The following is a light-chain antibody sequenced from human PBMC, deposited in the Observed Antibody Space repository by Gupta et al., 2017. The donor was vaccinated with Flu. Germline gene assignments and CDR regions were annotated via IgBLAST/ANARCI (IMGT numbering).Light chain of an antibody. CDR3: QQEGSSPYT. CDR2: GAS. J-gene: IGKJ2*01. V-gene: IGKV3-20*01. CDR1: QSVSSSY. Sequence: EIVLTQSPGTLSLSPGERATLSCRASQSVSSSYLAWYQQKPGQAPRLLIYGASSRATGIPDRFSGSGSGTDFTLTISRLEPEDFAVYYCQQEGSSPYTFGQGTXMEIK.